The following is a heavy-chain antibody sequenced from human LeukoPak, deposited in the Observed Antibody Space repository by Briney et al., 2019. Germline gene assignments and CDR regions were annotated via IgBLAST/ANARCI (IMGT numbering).Heavy chain of an antibody. J-gene: IGHJ6*03. CDR3: AKGELNYYYYMDV. CDR2: VSSSGDST. CDR1: GFTFSSYA. Sequence: GGSLRLSCAASGFTFSSYAMTWVRQAPGKGLEWVSTVSSSGDSTYYADSVKGRFTISRDDSRNTLYLQMNSLRAEDTAVYYCAKGELNYYYYMDVWDKGTTVTVSS. V-gene: IGHV3-23*01. D-gene: IGHD1-7*01.